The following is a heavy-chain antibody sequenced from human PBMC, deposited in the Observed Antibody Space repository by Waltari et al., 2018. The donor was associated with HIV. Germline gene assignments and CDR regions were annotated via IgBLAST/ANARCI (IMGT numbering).Heavy chain of an antibody. CDR3: ASEDFWSGPHN. V-gene: IGHV3-21*01. CDR1: GLTFNTFS. J-gene: IGHJ4*02. D-gene: IGHD3-3*01. Sequence: EVQLVESGGGLVKPGGSLRLSCVVSGLTFNTFSMKWVRQAPGKGLEWVSSISSTSSFIYYADSVKGRFTISRDNGKNSLYLQINNLRVEDTAVYYCASEDFWSGPHNWGQGTLVTVSS. CDR2: ISSTSSFI.